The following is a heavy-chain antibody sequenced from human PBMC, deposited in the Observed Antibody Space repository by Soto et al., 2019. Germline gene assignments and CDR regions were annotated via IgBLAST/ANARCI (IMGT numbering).Heavy chain of an antibody. V-gene: IGHV1-18*04. CDR3: ARDPHEFWTSYWFDP. J-gene: IGHJ5*02. CDR1: GYTFNTYG. CDR2: ISAYDGKT. Sequence: ASVKVSCKPSGYTFNTYGINWVRQAPGQGLELMGWISAYDGKTTYAEKFQGRVTLTTDTSTSTAYMELRSLRSDDTAIYYCARDPHEFWTSYWFDPWGQGPPVPVSS. D-gene: IGHD3-3*01.